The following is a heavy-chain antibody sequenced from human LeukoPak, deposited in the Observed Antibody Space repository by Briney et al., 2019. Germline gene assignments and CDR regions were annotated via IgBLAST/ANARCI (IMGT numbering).Heavy chain of an antibody. CDR1: GGTFSSYA. Sequence: SVKVSCKASGGTFSSYAISWVRQAPGQGLEWTGRIIPILGIANYAQKFQGRVTMTRNTSISTAYMELSSLRSEDTAVYYCARVPLRGNWFDPWGQGTLVTVSS. J-gene: IGHJ5*02. V-gene: IGHV1-69*04. CDR2: IIPILGIA. CDR3: ARVPLRGNWFDP. D-gene: IGHD4-17*01.